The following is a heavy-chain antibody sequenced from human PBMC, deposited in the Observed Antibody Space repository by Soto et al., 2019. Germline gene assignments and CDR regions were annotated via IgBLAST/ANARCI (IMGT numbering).Heavy chain of an antibody. Sequence: QVQLVESGGGVVQPGRSLRLSCAASGFTFNSYGMHWVRQAPGKGLEWVARISYDGSNTNYVESVKDQFTISRDNSQNTVYLQMNSLRAEDTAVYYCAKDTYYHDSSGFYIFDYWGQGTLVTVSS. J-gene: IGHJ4*02. CDR3: AKDTYYHDSSGFYIFDY. CDR2: ISYDGSNT. D-gene: IGHD3-22*01. CDR1: GFTFNSYG. V-gene: IGHV3-30*18.